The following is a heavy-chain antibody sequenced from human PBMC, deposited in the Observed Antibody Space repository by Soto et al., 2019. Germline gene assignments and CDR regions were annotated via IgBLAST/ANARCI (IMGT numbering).Heavy chain of an antibody. J-gene: IGHJ3*02. CDR1: GYTFTSYG. CDR3: ARGQRFLEWLFQVASKDAFDI. V-gene: IGHV1-18*01. Sequence: ASVKVSCKASGYTFTSYGISWVRQAPGQGLEWMGWISAYNGNTNYAQKLQGRVTMTTDTSTSTAYMELRSLRSDDTAVYYCARGQRFLEWLFQVASKDAFDIWGQGTMLTVSS. CDR2: ISAYNGNT. D-gene: IGHD3-3*01.